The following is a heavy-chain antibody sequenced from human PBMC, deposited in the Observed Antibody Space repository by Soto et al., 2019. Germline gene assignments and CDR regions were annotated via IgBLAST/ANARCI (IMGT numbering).Heavy chain of an antibody. D-gene: IGHD2-15*01. CDR3: ARGALGYCSGGSCPPEW. Sequence: PSETLSLTCTVSGGSISSGGYYWSWIRQHPGKGLEWIGYIYYSGSTFFNPSLKSRVTISVDTSKNQFSLKLSSVTAADTAVYYCARGALGYCSGGSCPPEWWGQGTLVTVSS. CDR2: IYYSGST. J-gene: IGHJ4*02. CDR1: GGSISSGGYY. V-gene: IGHV4-31*03.